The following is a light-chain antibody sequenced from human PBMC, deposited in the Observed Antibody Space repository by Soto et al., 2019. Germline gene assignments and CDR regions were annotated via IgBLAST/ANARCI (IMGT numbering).Light chain of an antibody. V-gene: IGKV4-1*01. Sequence: DIVMTQSPASLAVSLGVRATINCKSSQSVLASSTIRNYFTWYQQKPGQPPKLLIFWASARESGVPDRYSGSGSGTDFTLTISSLQAEDVAVYYCQQYYRTPHTFGQGTKLEIK. CDR3: QQYYRTPHT. J-gene: IGKJ2*01. CDR2: WAS. CDR1: QSVLASSTIRNY.